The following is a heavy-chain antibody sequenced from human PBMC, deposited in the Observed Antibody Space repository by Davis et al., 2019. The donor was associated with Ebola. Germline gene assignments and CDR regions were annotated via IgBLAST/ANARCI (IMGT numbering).Heavy chain of an antibody. D-gene: IGHD2-15*01. V-gene: IGHV6-1*01. CDR2: TYYRSKWYN. J-gene: IGHJ6*04. Sequence: SQTLSLTCAISGDSVSRNSAAWNWIRQSPSRGLEWLGRTYYRSKWYNDYAVSVKSRITINPDTSKNQFSLQLNSVTPEDTAVYYCAREPRLGYCSGGSCYGPYYYYGMDVWGKGTTVTVSS. CDR1: GDSVSRNSAA. CDR3: AREPRLGYCSGGSCYGPYYYYGMDV.